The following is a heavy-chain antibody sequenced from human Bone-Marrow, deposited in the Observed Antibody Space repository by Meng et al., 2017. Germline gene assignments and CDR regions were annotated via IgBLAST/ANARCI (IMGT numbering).Heavy chain of an antibody. CDR2: IERKRDGGTT. J-gene: IGHJ4*02. CDR3: ATGAAAADH. V-gene: IGHV3-15*04. CDR1: GLSFTDAW. Sequence: VELVGVGGGLVKPGGSLGLSGVACGLSFTDAWMSWVRQASGKGLEWVGRIERKRDGGTTDYAAPVKGRFTISRDDSKNTLYLQMNSLISEDTAVYFCATGAAAADHWGQGTLVTVS. D-gene: IGHD6-13*01.